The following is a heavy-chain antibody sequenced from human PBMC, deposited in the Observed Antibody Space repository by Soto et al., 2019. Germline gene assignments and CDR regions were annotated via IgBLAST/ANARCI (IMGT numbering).Heavy chain of an antibody. J-gene: IGHJ4*02. Sequence: QLQLQESGPGLVKPSETLSLTCTVSGGSISSSSYYWGWIRQPPGKGLEWIGSIYYSGSTYYNPAIKGGATISVDTSKNQFSVKLSSVTAADTAVYYCARQTVLYDILRYWGQGTLVTVSS. CDR1: GGSISSSSYY. V-gene: IGHV4-39*01. CDR2: IYYSGST. D-gene: IGHD3-9*01. CDR3: ARQTVLYDILRY.